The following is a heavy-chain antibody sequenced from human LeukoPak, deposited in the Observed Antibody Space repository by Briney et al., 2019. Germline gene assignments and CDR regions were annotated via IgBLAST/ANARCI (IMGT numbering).Heavy chain of an antibody. D-gene: IGHD2-15*01. CDR3: ARGPRNCSGGSCYSDWFDP. CDR1: GGSISSGSYY. Sequence: SEPLSLTCTVSGGSISSGSYYWSWIRQPAGKGLEWIGRIYTSGSTNYNPSLKSRVTISVDTSKNQFSLKLSSVTAADTAVYYCARGPRNCSGGSCYSDWFDPWGQGTLVTVSS. CDR2: IYTSGST. J-gene: IGHJ5*02. V-gene: IGHV4-61*02.